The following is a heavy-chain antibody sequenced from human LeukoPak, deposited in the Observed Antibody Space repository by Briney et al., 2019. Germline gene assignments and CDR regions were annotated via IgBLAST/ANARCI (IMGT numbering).Heavy chain of an antibody. CDR3: ARDQSSVTMVRGVRTHMNWFGP. D-gene: IGHD3-10*01. CDR1: GGSISSYY. Sequence: SETLSLTCTVSGGSISSYYWSWIRQPAGKGLEWIGRIYTSGRTNYNPSLKTRVTMSVDTSKNQFSLKLSSVTAADTAVYYCARDQSSVTMVRGVRTHMNWFGPWGQGTLVTVSS. V-gene: IGHV4-4*07. J-gene: IGHJ5*02. CDR2: IYTSGRT.